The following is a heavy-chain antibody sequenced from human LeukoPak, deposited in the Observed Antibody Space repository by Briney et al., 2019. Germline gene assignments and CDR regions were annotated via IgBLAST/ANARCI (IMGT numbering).Heavy chain of an antibody. CDR2: ISWNSGSI. J-gene: IGHJ6*02. CDR3: AKDKGPYYYYGMDV. Sequence: GRSLRLSCAASGLTFDDYAMHWVRQAPGKGLEWVSGISWNSGSIGYADSVKGRFTISRDNAKNSLYLQMNSLRAEDTALYYCAKDKGPYYYYGMDVWGQGTTVTVSS. V-gene: IGHV3-9*01. CDR1: GLTFDDYA.